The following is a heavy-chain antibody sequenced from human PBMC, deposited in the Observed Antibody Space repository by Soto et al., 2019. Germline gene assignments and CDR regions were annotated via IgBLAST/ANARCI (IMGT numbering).Heavy chain of an antibody. CDR2: ISPYDGNT. J-gene: IGHJ4*02. V-gene: IGHV1-18*01. CDR3: ARDAPPADY. CDR1: GYTFSSYG. Sequence: ASVKVSCKASGYTFSSYGINWVRQAPGQGLEWLGWISPYDGNTKYAQILQGRVSMTTDTSTSTAYMELRSLRSDDTAVYYCARDAPPADYWGQGTLVTVSS.